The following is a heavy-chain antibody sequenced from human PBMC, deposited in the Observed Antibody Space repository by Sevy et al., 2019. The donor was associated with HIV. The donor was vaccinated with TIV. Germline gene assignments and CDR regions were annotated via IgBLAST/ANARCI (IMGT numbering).Heavy chain of an antibody. V-gene: IGHV3-72*01. CDR3: VRGPNCGVGGCQQISPYCLDV. D-gene: IGHD2-21*01. CDR2: IRNRPNRYTT. Sequence: GGSLRLSCAASGFAFSDHYVDWVRQAPGKGLEWVGRIRNRPNRYTTEYAASVGGRFSISRDDSRHSLYLQMNSLKTEDSAVYDCVRGPNCGVGGCQQISPYCLDVWGIGATVTVSS. J-gene: IGHJ6*03. CDR1: GFAFSDHY.